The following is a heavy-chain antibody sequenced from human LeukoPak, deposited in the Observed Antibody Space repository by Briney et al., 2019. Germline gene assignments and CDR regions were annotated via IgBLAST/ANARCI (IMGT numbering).Heavy chain of an antibody. CDR2: ISTSGRSL. Sequence: GGSLRLSCAAFGFNFSTYSINWVRQAPGKGLAWVSYISTSGRSLHYTDSVKGRFTISRDNGKNSVFLQMNSLRAEDTADYYCARDLGPIRTNDYWGQGTLVTVSS. J-gene: IGHJ4*02. CDR1: GFNFSTYS. V-gene: IGHV3-48*04. CDR3: ARDLGPIRTNDY.